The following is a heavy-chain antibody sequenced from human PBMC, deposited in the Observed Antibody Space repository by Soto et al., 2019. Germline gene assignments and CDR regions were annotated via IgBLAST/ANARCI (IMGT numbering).Heavy chain of an antibody. CDR3: ASEVNSVIMPDDTADYSGLDV. Sequence: QVQLLQSGAEVKKPGASVQVSCKASGYVFTSSFVHWVRQAPGQGLEWMGMVNPSVGSTAYAHKFQGRIAVTREMSTATVYMDLRSLTSADTAIYYGASEVNSVIMPDDTADYSGLDVWGQGTTVIVSS. J-gene: IGHJ6*02. V-gene: IGHV1-46*01. CDR1: GYVFTSSF. CDR2: VNPSVGST. D-gene: IGHD1-26*01.